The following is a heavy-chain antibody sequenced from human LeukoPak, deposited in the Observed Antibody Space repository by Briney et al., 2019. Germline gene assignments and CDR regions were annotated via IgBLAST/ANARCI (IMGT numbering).Heavy chain of an antibody. J-gene: IGHJ6*02. CDR1: GFTVSSNY. Sequence: GSLRLSCAASGFTVSSNYMSWVRQAPGKGLEWVSVIYSGGSTYYADSVKGRFTISRDNAKNSLYLQMNSLRAEDTAVYYCARVLMDSNIFYYYYGMDVWGQGTTVTVSS. CDR2: IYSGGST. V-gene: IGHV3-66*01. D-gene: IGHD3-22*01. CDR3: ARVLMDSNIFYYYYGMDV.